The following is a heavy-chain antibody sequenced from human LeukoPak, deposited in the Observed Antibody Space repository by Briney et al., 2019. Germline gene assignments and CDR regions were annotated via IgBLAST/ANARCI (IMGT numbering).Heavy chain of an antibody. CDR1: GFTFSDHV. D-gene: IGHD1-26*01. V-gene: IGHV3-72*01. CDR2: TRNKANDYTT. Sequence: GGSLRLSCTASGFTFSDHVMDWVRQAPGKGLEWVGRTRNKANDYTTEHAASVRGRFSISRDDSTNSLYLQMHSLQTEDTAMYYCARERSSGSYFLGSFDNWGQGTLVTVSS. CDR3: ARERSSGSYFLGSFDN. J-gene: IGHJ4*02.